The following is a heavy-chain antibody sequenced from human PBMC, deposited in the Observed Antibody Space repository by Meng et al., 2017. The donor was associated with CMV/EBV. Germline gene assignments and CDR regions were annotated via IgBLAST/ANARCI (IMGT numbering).Heavy chain of an antibody. Sequence: SCKASGGTFSSYAISWVRQAPGQGLEWMGGIIPILGIANYAQKFQDRVTISADKSTSTAYMELSSLRSEDTAVYYCARYSSSQGYFDYWGQGTLVTVSS. J-gene: IGHJ4*02. CDR2: IIPILGIA. V-gene: IGHV1-69*10. CDR3: ARYSSSQGYFDY. CDR1: GGTFSSYA. D-gene: IGHD6-13*01.